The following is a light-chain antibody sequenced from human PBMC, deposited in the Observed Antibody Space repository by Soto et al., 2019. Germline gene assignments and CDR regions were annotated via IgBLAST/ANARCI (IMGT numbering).Light chain of an antibody. CDR1: QSVSSSY. V-gene: IGKV3-20*01. J-gene: IGKJ1*01. CDR3: QQYGSSPCT. Sequence: EIGLTQSPGTLSLSPGERATLSCRAGQSVSSSYLAWYQQKPGKAPRLLIYGASSRATGIPDRFSGSGSGTDFTLTISRLEPEDFAVYYCQQYGSSPCTFGQGTKLDIK. CDR2: GAS.